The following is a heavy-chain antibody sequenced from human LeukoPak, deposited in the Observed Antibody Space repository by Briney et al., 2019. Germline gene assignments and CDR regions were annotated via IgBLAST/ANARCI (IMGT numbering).Heavy chain of an antibody. D-gene: IGHD6-13*01. J-gene: IGHJ3*02. Sequence: GGSLRLSCAASGFTFDDYAMHWVRQAPGKGLEWVSGISWNSGSIGYADSVKGRFTISRDNAKNSLYLQTNSLRAEDMALYYCAKEMTSSWPDAFDIWGQGTMVTVSS. CDR1: GFTFDDYA. CDR3: AKEMTSSWPDAFDI. CDR2: ISWNSGSI. V-gene: IGHV3-9*03.